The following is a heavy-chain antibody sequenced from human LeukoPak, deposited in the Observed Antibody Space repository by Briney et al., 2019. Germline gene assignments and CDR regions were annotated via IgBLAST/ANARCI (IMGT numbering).Heavy chain of an antibody. CDR2: IYSSGST. CDR3: ARDLLHRGYAFDI. V-gene: IGHV4-61*02. CDR1: GGSISSATYY. J-gene: IGHJ3*02. Sequence: PSQTLSLTCTVSGGSISSATYYWSWIRQPAGTGLEWIGRIYSSGSTNYNPSLKSRVTISVDPSKNQFSLKLSSVTAADTAVYYCARDLLHRGYAFDIWGQGSMVTVSS. D-gene: IGHD5-12*01.